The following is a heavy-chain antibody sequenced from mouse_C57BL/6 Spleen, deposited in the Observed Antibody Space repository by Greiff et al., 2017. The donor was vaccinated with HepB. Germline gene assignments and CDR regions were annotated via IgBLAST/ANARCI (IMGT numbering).Heavy chain of an antibody. Sequence: EVQVVESGPELVKPGASVKIPCKASGYTFTDYNMDWVKQSHGKSLEWIGGINPNNGGTNYNQKFKGKATLTVDKSSNTAYMELRSLTSEDTAVYYCARGDSNDYAMDYWGQGTTVTVSS. J-gene: IGHJ4*01. V-gene: IGHV1-18*01. D-gene: IGHD2-5*01. CDR3: ARGDSNDYAMDY. CDR2: INPNNGGT. CDR1: GYTFTDYN.